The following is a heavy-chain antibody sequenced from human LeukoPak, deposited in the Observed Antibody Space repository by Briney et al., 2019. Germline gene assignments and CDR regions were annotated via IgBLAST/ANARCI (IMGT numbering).Heavy chain of an antibody. CDR3: AREDSLYAMDV. D-gene: IGHD2-15*01. V-gene: IGHV4-34*01. Sequence: KPSETLSLTCTVSGGSISSYYWSWIRQPPGKGLEWIGEINHSGSTNYNPSLKSRVTISVDTSKNQFSLILSSVTAADTAVYYCAREDSLYAMDVWGQGTTVTVSS. CDR1: GGSISSYY. CDR2: INHSGST. J-gene: IGHJ6*02.